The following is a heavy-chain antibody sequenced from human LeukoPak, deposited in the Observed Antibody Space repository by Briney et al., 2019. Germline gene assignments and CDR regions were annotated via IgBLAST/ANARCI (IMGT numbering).Heavy chain of an antibody. V-gene: IGHV1-24*01. Sequence: ASVKASCKASGYTFTGYYMHWMRQAPGKGLEWLGGFDPEDGETIYAQKFQGRVTMTEDTSTDTAYMELSSLRSEDTAVYYCATAHPIAAAGAPRWYYYYYMDVWGKGTTVTVSS. CDR1: GYTFTGYY. J-gene: IGHJ6*03. CDR2: FDPEDGET. D-gene: IGHD6-13*01. CDR3: ATAHPIAAAGAPRWYYYYYMDV.